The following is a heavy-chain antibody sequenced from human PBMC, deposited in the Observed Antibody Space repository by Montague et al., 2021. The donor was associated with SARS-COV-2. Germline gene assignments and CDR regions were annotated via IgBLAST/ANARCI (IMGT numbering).Heavy chain of an antibody. Sequence: SETLSLTCAVYGGSFGDDHWSWIRQPPGKGLEWIGDIKQSGSTNXNPPLKSRGTISVDTSKNQFSLKLTSVSAADTAVYFCARGHLSVSMIVVVFTSASYYFDYWGQGAQVTVSS. D-gene: IGHD3-22*01. J-gene: IGHJ4*02. V-gene: IGHV4-34*01. CDR1: GGSFGDDH. CDR2: IKQSGST. CDR3: ARGHLSVSMIVVVFTSASYYFDY.